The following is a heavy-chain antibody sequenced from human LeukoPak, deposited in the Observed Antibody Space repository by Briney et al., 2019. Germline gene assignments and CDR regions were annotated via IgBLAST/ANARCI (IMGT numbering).Heavy chain of an antibody. CDR3: AASYSSSSVFGY. CDR2: IYYSGST. D-gene: IGHD6-6*01. Sequence: SETLSLTCTVSGGSISSYYWSWIRQPPGKGLEWIGYIYYSGSTNYNPSLKSRVTISVDTSKNQFSLKLSSVTAADTAVYYCAASYSSSSVFGYWGQGTLVTVSS. J-gene: IGHJ4*02. V-gene: IGHV4-59*01. CDR1: GGSISSYY.